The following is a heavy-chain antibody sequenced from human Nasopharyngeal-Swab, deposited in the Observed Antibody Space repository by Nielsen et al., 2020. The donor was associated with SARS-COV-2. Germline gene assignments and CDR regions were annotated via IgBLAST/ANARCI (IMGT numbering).Heavy chain of an antibody. Sequence: SETLSLTCTVSGYSISSGYYWGWIRQPPGKGLEWIGSIYHRGSTYYNPSLKSRVTISVDTSKNQFSLKLSSVTAADTAVYYCARAPYDVSTALYGGDYYNYYAMDVWGQGTTVTVSS. D-gene: IGHD3-9*01. J-gene: IGHJ6*02. CDR1: GYSISSGYY. V-gene: IGHV4-38-2*02. CDR2: IYHRGST. CDR3: ARAPYDVSTALYGGDYYNYYAMDV.